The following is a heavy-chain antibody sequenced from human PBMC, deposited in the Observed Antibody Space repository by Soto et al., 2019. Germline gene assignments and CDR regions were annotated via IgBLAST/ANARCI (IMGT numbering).Heavy chain of an antibody. V-gene: IGHV1-24*01. D-gene: IGHD3-3*01. CDR3: ATVGINYYFWCGPYYYYYMDV. CDR1: GYTLTELS. Sequence: GASVKVSCKVSGYTLTELSMHWVRQAPGKGLEWMGGFDPEDGDTIYAQKFQGRVTMTEDTSTDTAYMELSSLRSEDTAVYYCATVGINYYFWCGPYYYYYMDVWGKGTTVTVSS. J-gene: IGHJ6*03. CDR2: FDPEDGDT.